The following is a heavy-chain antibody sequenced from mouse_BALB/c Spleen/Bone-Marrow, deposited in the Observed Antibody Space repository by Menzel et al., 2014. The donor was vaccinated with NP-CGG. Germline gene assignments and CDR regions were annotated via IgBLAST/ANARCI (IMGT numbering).Heavy chain of an antibody. CDR2: IWAGGST. D-gene: IGHD1-1*02. V-gene: IGHV2-9*02. CDR3: ARDESGSCGDY. J-gene: IGHJ4*01. Sequence: VKVEESGPGLVAPSQSLSITCTVSGFSLTSYGVHWVRQPPGKGLEWLGVIWAGGSTDYNSALMSRLSISKDNSKSQVFLKMNSLQTDDTAMYYCARDESGSCGDYWGQGTSVTVSS. CDR1: GFSLTSYG.